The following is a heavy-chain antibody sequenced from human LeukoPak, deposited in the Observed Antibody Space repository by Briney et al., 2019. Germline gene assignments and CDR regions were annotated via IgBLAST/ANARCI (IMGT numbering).Heavy chain of an antibody. CDR3: TRVRAGLQAFDT. CDR2: ISSGSRYI. D-gene: IGHD4-11*01. J-gene: IGHJ5*02. Sequence: GGSLRLSCIVSGIKYNSYNLNWVRQAPGKGLEWVSSISSGSRYIVYADSVKGRFTVSRDNAENSLYLQMNSLRAEDTAVYHCTRVRAGLQAFDTWGQGTLVTVSS. CDR1: GIKYNSYN. V-gene: IGHV3-21*01.